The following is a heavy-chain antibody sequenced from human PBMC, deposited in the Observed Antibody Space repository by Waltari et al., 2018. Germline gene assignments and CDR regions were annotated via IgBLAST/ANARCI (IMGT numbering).Heavy chain of an antibody. CDR2: MSSSSSYI. D-gene: IGHD2-21*02. Sequence: EVQLVESGGGLVKLGGALRLSCAASVFTFSSYCLMWVRQAPGKGLEWVSSMSSSSSYIYYAESVKGRFTISRENAKNSLYLQMNSLRAEDTAVYYCAREDGGNFPFDYWGQGTLVTVSS. CDR3: AREDGGNFPFDY. J-gene: IGHJ4*02. V-gene: IGHV3-21*01. CDR1: VFTFSSYC.